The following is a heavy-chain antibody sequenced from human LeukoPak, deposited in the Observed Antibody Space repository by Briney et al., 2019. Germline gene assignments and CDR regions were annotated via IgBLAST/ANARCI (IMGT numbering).Heavy chain of an antibody. CDR2: ITNSGTTI. CDR1: GFTFSDYY. J-gene: IGHJ4*02. Sequence: GGSLRLSCAASGFTFSDYYMSWIRQAPGKGLEWISYITNSGTTIYYADSVKGRFTISRDNSKNTLYLQMNSLRAEDTAVYYCAKSIGYGSSRRLFDYWGQGTLVTVSS. CDR3: AKSIGYGSSRRLFDY. D-gene: IGHD6-6*01. V-gene: IGHV3-11*01.